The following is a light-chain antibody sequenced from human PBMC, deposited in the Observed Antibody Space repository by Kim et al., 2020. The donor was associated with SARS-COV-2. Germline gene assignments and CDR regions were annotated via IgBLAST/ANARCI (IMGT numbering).Light chain of an antibody. CDR1: QRISSW. Sequence: SASVGAGVTITCRARQRISSWLAWYQQKPGKAPNVLIFAASTLQGGDPSRFSGSGSGTDFTLTISSLQPENSATYYCQQANSFPYTFGQGTKLEI. CDR2: AAS. J-gene: IGKJ2*01. V-gene: IGKV1-12*01. CDR3: QQANSFPYT.